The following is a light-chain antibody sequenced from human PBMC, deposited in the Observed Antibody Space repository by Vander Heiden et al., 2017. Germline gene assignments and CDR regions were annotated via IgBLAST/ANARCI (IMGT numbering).Light chain of an antibody. CDR3: DSTDSSGNHRV. Sequence: SYELTQPPSLSVPPGQTARITCSGDAMPKKYAYWYQQKPGQAPVMVIQEDTKRPAGIPDRFSGSSSGTVATLTISGAQVEDEADYYCDSTDSSGNHRVFGTGTKVTVL. J-gene: IGLJ1*01. CDR1: AMPKKY. CDR2: EDT. V-gene: IGLV3-10*01.